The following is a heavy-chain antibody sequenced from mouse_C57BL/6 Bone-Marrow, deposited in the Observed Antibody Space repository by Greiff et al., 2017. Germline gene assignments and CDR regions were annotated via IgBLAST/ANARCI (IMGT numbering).Heavy chain of an antibody. CDR1: GFTFSDYG. CDR2: ISSGSSTI. D-gene: IGHD2-12*01. V-gene: IGHV5-17*01. Sequence: EVQVVESGGGLVKPGGSLKLSCAASGFTFSDYGMHWVRQAPEKGLEWVAYISSGSSTIYYADTGKGRFTISRDNAKNTLFLQMTSLRSEDTALYYCARRYTGNYYAMDYCAQGTSATVSS. J-gene: IGHJ4*01. CDR3: ARRYTGNYYAMDY.